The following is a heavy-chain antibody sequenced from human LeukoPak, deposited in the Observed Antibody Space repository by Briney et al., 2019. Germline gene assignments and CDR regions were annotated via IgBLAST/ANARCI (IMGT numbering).Heavy chain of an antibody. V-gene: IGHV3-74*01. D-gene: IGHD3-10*01. CDR1: GFTFSSYW. J-gene: IGHJ4*02. CDR3: ARGMVRGAIDY. CDR2: INSDGSST. Sequence: PGGSLRLSCAASGFTFSSYWMHWVRQAPGKGLVWVSRINSDGSSTSYADSVKGRFTISRDNAKNSLYLQMNSLRAEDTAVYYCARGMVRGAIDYWGQGTLVTVSS.